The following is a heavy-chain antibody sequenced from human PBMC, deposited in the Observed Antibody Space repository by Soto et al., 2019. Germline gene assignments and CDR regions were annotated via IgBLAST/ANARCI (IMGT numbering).Heavy chain of an antibody. V-gene: IGHV3-30*18. CDR3: AKGPGGTYYSSSSRYYFDY. CDR2: ISYDGSNK. Sequence: PGGSLRLSCAASGFTFSSYGMHWVRQAPGKGLEWVAVISYDGSNKYYADSVKGRFTISRDNSKNTLYLQMNSLRAEDTAVYYCAKGPGGTYYSSSSRYYFDYWGQGTLVTVSS. D-gene: IGHD6-6*01. J-gene: IGHJ4*02. CDR1: GFTFSSYG.